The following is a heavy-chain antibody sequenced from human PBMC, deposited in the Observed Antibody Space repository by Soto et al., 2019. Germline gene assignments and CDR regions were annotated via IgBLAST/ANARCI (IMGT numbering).Heavy chain of an antibody. CDR3: AKDLSSYCSSTSCYSNFDY. CDR1: GFTFSSFG. CDR2: ISYDGNNK. D-gene: IGHD2-2*02. V-gene: IGHV3-30*18. Sequence: GGSLRLSCAASGFTFSSFGMHWVRQAPGKGLESVALISYDGNNKYYPNSVKGRFTISRDNSENTLYLQMNSLRTEDTAVYYCAKDLSSYCSSTSCYSNFDYWGQGTLVTVSS. J-gene: IGHJ4*02.